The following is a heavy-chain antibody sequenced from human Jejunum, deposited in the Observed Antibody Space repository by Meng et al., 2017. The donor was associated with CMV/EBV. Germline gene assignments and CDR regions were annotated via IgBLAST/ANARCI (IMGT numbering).Heavy chain of an antibody. V-gene: IGHV2-5*02. J-gene: IGHJ5*02. CDR2: IYWDNDA. CDR3: AHTLYPTSYYFDA. Sequence: QITLKESGPTLVEPXQTLTLTCXFSGFSLTTYGMGVGWIRQPPGEALEWLSAIYWDNDARYSPSLRSRLSITKDTSKNQVVLTMTNLGPVDTATYYCAHTLYPTSYYFDAWGQGALVTVSS. D-gene: IGHD3-10*01. CDR1: GFSLTTYGMG.